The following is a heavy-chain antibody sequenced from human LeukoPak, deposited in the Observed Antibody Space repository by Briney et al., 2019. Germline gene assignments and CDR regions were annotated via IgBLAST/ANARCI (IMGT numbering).Heavy chain of an antibody. CDR2: ISGSGGST. Sequence: GGALRISCAAPGFTFNSYAMSWVRPAPGKGLEWVSAISGSGGSTYYADSVKGRFTISRDNSKNTLFLQMNSLRAEDTAVYYCANLKGSGMFSDYWGQGTLVTVSS. D-gene: IGHD3-10*01. CDR3: ANLKGSGMFSDY. V-gene: IGHV3-23*01. J-gene: IGHJ4*02. CDR1: GFTFNSYA.